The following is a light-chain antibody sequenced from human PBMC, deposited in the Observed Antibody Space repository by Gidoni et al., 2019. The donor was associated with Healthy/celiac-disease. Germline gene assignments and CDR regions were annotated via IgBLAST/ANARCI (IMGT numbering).Light chain of an antibody. CDR3: QQYGSSRST. J-gene: IGKJ5*01. CDR1: QSVSSSY. CDR2: GAS. Sequence: EIVLTRSPGTLSLSPGERATLSCRASQSVSSSYLAWYQQKPGQAPRLLIYGASSRATGIPDRFSGSGSGTDFTLTISRLEPEDFAVYYCQQYGSSRSTFGQGTRLEIK. V-gene: IGKV3-20*01.